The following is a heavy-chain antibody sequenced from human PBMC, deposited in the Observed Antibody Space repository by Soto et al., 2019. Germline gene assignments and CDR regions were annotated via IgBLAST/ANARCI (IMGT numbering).Heavy chain of an antibody. V-gene: IGHV4-39*01. D-gene: IGHD2-21*02. CDR2: IYYSGST. J-gene: IGHJ5*02. Sequence: QLQLQESGPGLVKPSETLSLTCSVSGGSISSSSYFWGWTRQPPGKGLEGIGSIYYSGSTYYHPSLTRRVTVSVDPSKNQFSLKPSSVTAADTAVYYWVSHPSDLWFDPWAQGTLVTVSS. CDR1: GGSISSSSYF. CDR3: VSHPSDLWFDP.